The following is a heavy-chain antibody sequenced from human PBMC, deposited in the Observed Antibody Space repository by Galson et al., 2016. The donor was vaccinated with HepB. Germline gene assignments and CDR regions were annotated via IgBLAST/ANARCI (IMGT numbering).Heavy chain of an antibody. D-gene: IGHD3-3*01. J-gene: IGHJ6*02. CDR1: GFTFSSYA. CDR2: ISNDGTNK. CDR3: ARVGNYDFWSGYYPLKDYYYYGMDV. V-gene: IGHV3-30*04. Sequence: SLRLSCAASGFTFSSYAMHWVRQAPGKGLEWVAVISNDGTNKYYADSVKGRFTISRDNSKNTLYLQMNSLRTEDTAVYYCARVGNYDFWSGYYPLKDYYYYGMDVWGQGTTVTVSS.